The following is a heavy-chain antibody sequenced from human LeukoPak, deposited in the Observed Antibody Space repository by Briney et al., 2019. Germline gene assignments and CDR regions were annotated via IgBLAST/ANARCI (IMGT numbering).Heavy chain of an antibody. CDR3: ARDFGDYYDSSGYLDYGMDV. CDR2: IWYDGSNK. J-gene: IGHJ6*02. V-gene: IGHV3-33*01. D-gene: IGHD3-22*01. Sequence: GRSLRLSCAPSGFTFSSYGMHWVRQAPGKGLEWVAVIWYDGSNKYYADSVKGRFTISRDNSKNTLYLQMNSLRAEDTAVYYCARDFGDYYDSSGYLDYGMDVWGQGTTVTVSS. CDR1: GFTFSSYG.